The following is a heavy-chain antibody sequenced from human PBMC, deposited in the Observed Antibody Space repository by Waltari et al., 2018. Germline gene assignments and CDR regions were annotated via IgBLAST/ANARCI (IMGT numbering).Heavy chain of an antibody. Sequence: EVQLMESGGGLIQPGGSLRLSCVVSGFTVNTYYMSWVRQAPGKGPEWVSVIYSGGTTYYADSVKGRFTVTSDDSKNTVYLQMSSLIVDDTAVYFCVRPLTPYSFDAFDLWGQGTVVTVSS. D-gene: IGHD2-15*01. CDR1: GFTVNTYY. V-gene: IGHV3-53*01. J-gene: IGHJ3*01. CDR2: IYSGGTT. CDR3: VRPLTPYSFDAFDL.